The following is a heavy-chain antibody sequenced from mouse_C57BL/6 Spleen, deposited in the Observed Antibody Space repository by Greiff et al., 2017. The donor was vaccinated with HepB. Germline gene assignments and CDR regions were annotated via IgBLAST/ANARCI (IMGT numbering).Heavy chain of an antibody. CDR1: GYTFTSYW. V-gene: IGHV1-64*01. CDR3: ARGGYYYGSSYVRAMDY. J-gene: IGHJ4*01. D-gene: IGHD1-1*01. Sequence: QVQLQQPGAELVKPGASVKLSCKASGYTFTSYWLHWVKQRPGQGLEWIGMIHPNSGSTNYNEKFKSKATLTVDKSSSTAYMQLSSLTSEDSAVYYCARGGYYYGSSYVRAMDYWGQGTSVTVSS. CDR2: IHPNSGST.